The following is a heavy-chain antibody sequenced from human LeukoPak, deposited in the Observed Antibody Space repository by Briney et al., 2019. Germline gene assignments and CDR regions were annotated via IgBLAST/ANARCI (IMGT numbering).Heavy chain of an antibody. D-gene: IGHD2-2*01. CDR2: ISSSGSTI. CDR3: ATRVYQPGGY. V-gene: IGHV3-11*01. J-gene: IGHJ4*02. Sequence: SGXTFXXXXXXXXRXXXGXXXXXVSYISSSGSTIYYADSVKGRFTLSRDNAKNSLYLRMNSLRAEDTAVYYCATRVYQPGGYWGQGTLVTVSS. CDR1: GXTFXXXX.